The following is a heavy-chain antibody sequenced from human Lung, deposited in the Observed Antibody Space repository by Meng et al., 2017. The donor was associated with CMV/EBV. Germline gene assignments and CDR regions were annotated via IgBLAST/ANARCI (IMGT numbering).Heavy chain of an antibody. CDR2: VYSSGST. D-gene: IGHD3-3*01. J-gene: IGHJ4*02. Sequence: SXTLSLXCTVYGVSISNFYWGCIRQPPGGGLEWLGNVYSSGSTNYNPSLKSRVTMSVDTSRSQFSLNLTSVTAADTATYFCASGRGDDIWSGFYYYFDYXGQGXLVTVSS. CDR1: GVSISNFY. CDR3: ASGRGDDIWSGFYYYFDY. V-gene: IGHV4-59*01.